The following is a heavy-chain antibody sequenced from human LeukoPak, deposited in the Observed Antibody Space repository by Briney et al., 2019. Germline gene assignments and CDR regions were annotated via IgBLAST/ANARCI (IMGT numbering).Heavy chain of an antibody. CDR2: MYTSGSA. CDR3: ATERSRGLAL. D-gene: IGHD2-2*01. J-gene: IGHJ5*02. Sequence: SETLSLTCTVPGDFTSGYYWSWIRQPAGKGLEWIGRMYTSGSANYNPSLKSRVTMSLDTSKKLFSLQMSSVTAADTAIYYCATERSRGLALWGQGALVIVSS. CDR1: GDFTSGYY. V-gene: IGHV4-4*07.